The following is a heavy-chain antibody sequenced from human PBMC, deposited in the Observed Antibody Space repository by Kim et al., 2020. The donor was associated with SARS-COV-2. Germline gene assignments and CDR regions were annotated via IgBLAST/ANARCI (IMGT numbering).Heavy chain of an antibody. D-gene: IGHD3-10*01. CDR1: GYTFTSYA. V-gene: IGHV7-4-1*02. J-gene: IGHJ6*02. CDR3: ASGDSGSYYYGYYYYGMDV. CDR2: INTNTGNP. Sequence: ASVKVSCKASGYTFTSYAMNWVRQAPGQGLEWMGWINTNTGNPTYAQGFTGRFVFSLDTSVSTAYLQISSLKAEDTAVYYCASGDSGSYYYGYYYYGMDVWGQGTTVTVSS.